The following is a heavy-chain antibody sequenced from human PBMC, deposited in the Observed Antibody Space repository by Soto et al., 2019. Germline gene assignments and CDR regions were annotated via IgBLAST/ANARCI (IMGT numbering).Heavy chain of an antibody. D-gene: IGHD3-9*01. J-gene: IGHJ3*02. CDR2: IKSDSSSL. Sequence: VQLVESGGGLVKPGGSLRLSCAASGFTFSTYLMNWVRQAPGKGLEWVSSIKSDSSSLYYADSVKGRFTISRDNAKNSLHLKMNSLRVEDTATYFCARKPMTGSQSGAFDIWGQGTMVTVSS. V-gene: IGHV3-21*06. CDR3: ARKPMTGSQSGAFDI. CDR1: GFTFSTYL.